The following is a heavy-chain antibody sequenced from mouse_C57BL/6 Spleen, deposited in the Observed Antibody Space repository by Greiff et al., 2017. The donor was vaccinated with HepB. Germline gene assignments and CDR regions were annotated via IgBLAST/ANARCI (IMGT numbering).Heavy chain of an antibody. CDR3: AKAHYFGSSYFDY. CDR2: INPNNGGT. J-gene: IGHJ2*01. D-gene: IGHD1-1*01. CDR1: GYTFTDYY. V-gene: IGHV1-26*01. Sequence: VHVKQSGPELVKPGASVKISCKASGYTFTDYYMNWVKQSHGKSLEWIGDINPNNGGTSYNQKFKGKATLTVDKSSSTAYMELRSLTSEDSAVYYCAKAHYFGSSYFDYWGQGTTLTVSS.